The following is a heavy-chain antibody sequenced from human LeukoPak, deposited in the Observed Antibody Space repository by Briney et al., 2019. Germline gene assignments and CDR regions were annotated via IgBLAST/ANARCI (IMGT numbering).Heavy chain of an antibody. V-gene: IGHV4-59*11. CDR3: ARGGYSYGSKGLDY. Sequence: PSETLSLTCTVSGGSISSHFWSWIRQPPGKGLEWIGYIFYSGSTNYNPSLKSRVTISVDTSKNQFSLKLSSVTAADTAVYYCARGGYSYGSKGLDYWGQGTLVTVSS. CDR2: IFYSGST. CDR1: GGSISSHF. J-gene: IGHJ4*02. D-gene: IGHD5-18*01.